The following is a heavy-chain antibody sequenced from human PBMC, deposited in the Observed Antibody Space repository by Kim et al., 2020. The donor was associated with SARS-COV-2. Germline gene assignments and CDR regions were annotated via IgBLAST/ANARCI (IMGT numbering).Heavy chain of an antibody. J-gene: IGHJ3*02. Sequence: VKGRLTISRDNSKTTLYLQMNSLSAEDAAVYYCAKAHYESGSSLGNAFDIWGQGTMVTVSS. V-gene: IGHV3-23*02. CDR3: AKAHYESGSSLGNAFDI. D-gene: IGHD3-10*01.